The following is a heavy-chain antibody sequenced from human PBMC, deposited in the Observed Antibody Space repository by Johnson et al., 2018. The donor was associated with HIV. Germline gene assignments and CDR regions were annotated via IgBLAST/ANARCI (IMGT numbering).Heavy chain of an antibody. CDR1: GFIFSSYG. J-gene: IGHJ3*02. CDR3: ARSGYGSGSTHDAFDI. V-gene: IGHV3-33*08. CDR2: IRYDGSNK. D-gene: IGHD3-10*01. Sequence: MQLVESGGGLVQPGGSLRLSCAASGFIFSSYGMHWVRQAPGKGLEWVAVIRYDGSNKYYADSVKGRFTISRDNSKNTLYLQMNSLRAEDTAVYYCARSGYGSGSTHDAFDIWGQGTMVTVSS.